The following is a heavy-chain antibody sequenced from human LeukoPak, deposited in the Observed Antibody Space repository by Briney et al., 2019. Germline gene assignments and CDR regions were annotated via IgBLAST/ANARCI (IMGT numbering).Heavy chain of an antibody. CDR3: ATTTIRLGY. CDR1: GGSFSGYY. Sequence: SETLSLACAVYGGSFSGYYWSWIRQPPGKGLEWIGEINHSGSTNYNPSLKSRVTISVDTSKNQFSLKLSSVTAADTAVYYCATTTIRLGYWGQGTLVTVSS. D-gene: IGHD1-26*01. V-gene: IGHV4-34*01. CDR2: INHSGST. J-gene: IGHJ4*02.